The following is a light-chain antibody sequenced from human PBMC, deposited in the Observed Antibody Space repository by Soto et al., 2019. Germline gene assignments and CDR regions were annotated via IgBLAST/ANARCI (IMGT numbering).Light chain of an antibody. Sequence: EIVLTQSPDTLSLSPVQRGPLXSRTSQTVIHNHLAWHQQKPGQTPRLLVHGASSRATGIPDRFSGSGSGTDFTLTISRLEPEDFAVYYCQQHGTSPITFGQGTRLEIK. V-gene: IGKV3-20*01. CDR1: QTVIHNH. CDR2: GAS. CDR3: QQHGTSPIT. J-gene: IGKJ5*01.